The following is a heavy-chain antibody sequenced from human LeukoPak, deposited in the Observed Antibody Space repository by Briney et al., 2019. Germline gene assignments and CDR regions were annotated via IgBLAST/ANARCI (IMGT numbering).Heavy chain of an antibody. Sequence: GGFLRLSCAASGFTFSSYAMSWVRQAPGKGLEWVSAISGSGGSTYYADSVKGRFTISRDNSKNTLYLQMNSLRAEDTAVYYCAKSQRSIVVVPAAGYNWFDPWGQGTLVTVSS. D-gene: IGHD2-2*01. CDR1: GFTFSSYA. V-gene: IGHV3-23*01. J-gene: IGHJ5*02. CDR2: ISGSGGST. CDR3: AKSQRSIVVVPAAGYNWFDP.